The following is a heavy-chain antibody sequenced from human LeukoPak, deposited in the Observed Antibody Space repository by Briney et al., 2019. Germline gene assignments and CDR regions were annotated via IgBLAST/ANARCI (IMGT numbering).Heavy chain of an antibody. D-gene: IGHD4-17*01. CDR1: GFTFSSYA. V-gene: IGHV3-23*01. Sequence: GGSLRLSCAASGFTFSSYAMSWVRQAPGKGLEWVSAISASGGTTYYADSVKGRFTISRDNPKNMLYLQMSSLRAEDTAVYYCAKRTVTSHPYYFDYWGQGTLVTVSS. CDR2: ISASGGTT. CDR3: AKRTVTSHPYYFDY. J-gene: IGHJ4*02.